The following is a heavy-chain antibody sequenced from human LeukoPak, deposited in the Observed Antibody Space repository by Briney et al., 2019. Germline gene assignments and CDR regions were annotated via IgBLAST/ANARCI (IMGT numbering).Heavy chain of an antibody. CDR1: GGSFSGYY. D-gene: IGHD2-15*01. J-gene: IGHJ4*02. Sequence: SETLSLTCAVYGGSFSGYYWSWIRQPPGKGLEWIGEINHSGSTNYNPSLQSRVTISVDTSKNQFSLKLSSVTAADTAVYYCARDSYREYCSGGSCFGSFDYWGQGTLVTVSS. CDR2: INHSGST. CDR3: ARDSYREYCSGGSCFGSFDY. V-gene: IGHV4-34*01.